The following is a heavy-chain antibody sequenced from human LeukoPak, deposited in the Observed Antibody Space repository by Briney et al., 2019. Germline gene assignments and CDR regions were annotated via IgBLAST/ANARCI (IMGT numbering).Heavy chain of an antibody. CDR1: GGSISSSNW. J-gene: IGHJ4*02. D-gene: IGHD3-22*01. V-gene: IGHV4-4*02. CDR3: ARVSTYYYDSSGD. CDR2: IYHSGST. Sequence: SETLSLTCAVSGGSISSSNWWSWVRQPPGKGLEWIGEIYHSGSTNYNPSLKSRVTISVDKSKNQFSLKLSSVTAAGTAVYYCARVSTYYYDSSGDWGQGTLVTVSS.